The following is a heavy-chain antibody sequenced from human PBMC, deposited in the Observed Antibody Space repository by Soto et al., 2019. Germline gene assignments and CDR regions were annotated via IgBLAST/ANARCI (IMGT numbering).Heavy chain of an antibody. V-gene: IGHV3-11*01. D-gene: IGHD3-9*01. CDR3: ARELGYDILTGYYGMDV. CDR2: ISSSGSTI. Sequence: GGSLRLSCAASGFTFSDYYMSWIRQAPGKGLEWVSYISSSGSTIYYADSVKGRFTTSRDNAKNSLYLQMNSLRAEDTAVYYCARELGYDILTGYYGMDVWGQGTTVTVSS. J-gene: IGHJ6*02. CDR1: GFTFSDYY.